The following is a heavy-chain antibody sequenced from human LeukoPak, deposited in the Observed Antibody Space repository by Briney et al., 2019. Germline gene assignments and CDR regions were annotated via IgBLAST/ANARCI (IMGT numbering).Heavy chain of an antibody. V-gene: IGHV4-59*01. D-gene: IGHD2-21*01. CDR3: ARAPGCRGGKCYSFDY. J-gene: IGHJ4*02. CDR2: MLYSGST. Sequence: SETLSLTCTVSSGSINNNYWNWIRQPPGKGLEWIGYMLYSGSTMYNPSLKSRVTISVDTSKNQFSLKLSSVTAADTAVYHCARAPGCRGGKCYSFDYWGQGTLVTVSS. CDR1: SGSINNNY.